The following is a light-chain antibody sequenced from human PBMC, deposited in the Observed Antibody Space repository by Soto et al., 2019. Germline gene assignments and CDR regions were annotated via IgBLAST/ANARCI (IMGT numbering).Light chain of an antibody. CDR1: QSIGSSY. V-gene: IGKV3-20*01. CDR2: GAT. CDR3: QQYVSLPIT. Sequence: EIVLTQSPGTLSLSPEERATLSCRASQSIGSSYLAWYQQKPGQAPRLLIYGATTRATGIPDRFSGSGSGTDFTLTINRVAPEDFAVYYCQQYVSLPITFGQGTSL. J-gene: IGKJ5*01.